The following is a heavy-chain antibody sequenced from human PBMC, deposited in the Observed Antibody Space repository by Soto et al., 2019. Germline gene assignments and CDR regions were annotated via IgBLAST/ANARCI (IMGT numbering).Heavy chain of an antibody. CDR2: IKQDGSEK. Sequence: PGGSLRLSCAASGFTFSSYWMSWVRQAPGKGLEWVANIKQDGSEKYYVDSVKGRFTISRDNAKNSLYLQMNSLRAEDTAVYYCAREGQLYDFWSGYYYYYYYMDVWGKGTTVTVSS. D-gene: IGHD3-3*01. J-gene: IGHJ6*03. V-gene: IGHV3-7*01. CDR1: GFTFSSYW. CDR3: AREGQLYDFWSGYYYYYYYMDV.